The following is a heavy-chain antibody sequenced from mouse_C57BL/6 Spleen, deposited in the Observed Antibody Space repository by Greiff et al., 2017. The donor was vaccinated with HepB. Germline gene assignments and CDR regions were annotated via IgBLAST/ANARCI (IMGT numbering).Heavy chain of an antibody. V-gene: IGHV1-18*01. CDR3: ARRFYYGYDAAYYFDY. CDR2: INPNNGGT. J-gene: IGHJ2*01. Sequence: VQLQQSGPELVKPGASVKIPCKASGYTFTDYNMDWVKQSHGKSLEWIGDINPNNGGTIYNQKFKGKATLTVDKSSSTAYMELRSLTSEDTAVYYCARRFYYGYDAAYYFDYWGQGTTLTVSS. D-gene: IGHD2-2*01. CDR1: GYTFTDYN.